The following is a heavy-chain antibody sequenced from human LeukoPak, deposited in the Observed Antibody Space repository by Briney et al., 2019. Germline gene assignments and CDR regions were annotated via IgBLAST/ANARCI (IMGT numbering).Heavy chain of an antibody. CDR1: GGSISSHY. V-gene: IGHV4-59*11. D-gene: IGHD1-26*01. CDR2: IYYSGST. Sequence: SETLSLTCTVSGGSISSHYWGWIRQPPGKGLEWIGYIYYSGSTNYNPSLKSRVTISVDTSKNQFSLKLSSVTAADTAVYYCARTLPWGGSYIDYWGQGTLVTVSS. CDR3: ARTLPWGGSYIDY. J-gene: IGHJ4*02.